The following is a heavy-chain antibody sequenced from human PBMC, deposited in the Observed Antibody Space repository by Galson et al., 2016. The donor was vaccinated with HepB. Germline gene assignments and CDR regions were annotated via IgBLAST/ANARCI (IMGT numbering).Heavy chain of an antibody. Sequence: LRLSCADSGFTFSSDSMNWVRQAPGKGLEWISSISRSSSLIYYADSVTGRFTISRYNAKRSLYLQMNSLRVADTAVYYCVREGGYCYGESCRYFDLWGRGTVVTVSP. V-gene: IGHV3-21*01. CDR3: VREGGYCYGESCRYFDL. CDR2: ISRSSSLI. J-gene: IGHJ2*01. CDR1: GFTFSSDS. D-gene: IGHD2-15*01.